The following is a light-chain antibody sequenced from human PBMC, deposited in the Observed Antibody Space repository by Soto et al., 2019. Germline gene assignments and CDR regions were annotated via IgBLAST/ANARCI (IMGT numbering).Light chain of an antibody. CDR2: DVS. J-gene: IGKJ4*01. CDR3: QQADSFPFT. Sequence: DLQMTQSPSSVSASVGDRVTITCRASQGLNSWLAWYQQKPGKAPKLLIYDVSTLQSGVPSRFSGSGSGTDFTLTISSLQPEDFATYYCQQADSFPFTFGGGTKVEIK. V-gene: IGKV1-12*01. CDR1: QGLNSW.